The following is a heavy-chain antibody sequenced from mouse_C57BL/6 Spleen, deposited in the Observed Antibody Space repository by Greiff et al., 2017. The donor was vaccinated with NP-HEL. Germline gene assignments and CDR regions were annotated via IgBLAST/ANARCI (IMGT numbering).Heavy chain of an antibody. J-gene: IGHJ4*01. CDR3: AIITTGAMDY. CDR1: GYAFSSSW. D-gene: IGHD1-2*01. V-gene: IGHV1-82*01. CDR2: IYPGDGDT. Sequence: QVQLQQSGPELVKPGASVKISCKASGYAFSSSWMNWVKQRPGKGLEWIGRIYPGDGDTNYNGKFKGKATLTADKSSSTAYMQLSSLTSEDSAVYLCAIITTGAMDYWGQVTSVNVSS.